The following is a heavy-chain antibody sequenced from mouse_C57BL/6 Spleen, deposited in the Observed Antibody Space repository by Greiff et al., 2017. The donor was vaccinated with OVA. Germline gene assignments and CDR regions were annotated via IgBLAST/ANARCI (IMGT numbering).Heavy chain of an antibody. CDR2: INPNNGGT. J-gene: IGHJ3*01. Sequence: VQLQQSGPELVKPGASVKMSCKASGYTFTDYNMHWVKQSHGKSLEWIGYINPNNGGTSYNQKFKGKATLTVNKSSSTAYMELRSLTSEDSAVYDCARSYYYGSSYPWFAYWGQGTLVTVSA. CDR3: ARSYYYGSSYPWFAY. V-gene: IGHV1-22*01. CDR1: GYTFTDYN. D-gene: IGHD1-1*01.